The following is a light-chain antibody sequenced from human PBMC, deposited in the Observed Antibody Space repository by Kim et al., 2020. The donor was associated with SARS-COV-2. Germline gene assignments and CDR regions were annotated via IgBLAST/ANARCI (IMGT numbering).Light chain of an antibody. Sequence: DIQMTQSPSSLSASVGDRVTITCRASQDIRIYLNWYQQKPGRAPKLLIYEASSLETGVPSRFSGSGSGTYFTFTINSLQPEDFATYYCQRYDNLPSISFGQGTRLEMK. J-gene: IGKJ5*01. CDR3: QRYDNLPSIS. CDR2: EAS. CDR1: QDIRIY. V-gene: IGKV1-33*01.